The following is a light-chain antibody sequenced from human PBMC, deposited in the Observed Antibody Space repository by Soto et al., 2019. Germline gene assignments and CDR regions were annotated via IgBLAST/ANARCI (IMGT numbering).Light chain of an antibody. J-gene: IGKJ5*01. V-gene: IGKV3-11*01. CDR1: QSVSSY. Sequence: EIGWTQSPATLSLSPGGRATLSCRASQSVSSYLAWYQQKPGQAPRLLIYDASNRATGIPARFSGSGSGTDFTLTVSSLEPEDFAVYYCQQRSNWPPEITFGQGTRLEIK. CDR3: QQRSNWPPEIT. CDR2: DAS.